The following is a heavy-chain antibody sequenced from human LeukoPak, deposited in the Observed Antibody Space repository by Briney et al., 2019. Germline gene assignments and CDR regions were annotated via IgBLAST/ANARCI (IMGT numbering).Heavy chain of an antibody. J-gene: IGHJ6*02. CDR1: GFTFTSYA. CDR3: ATASYRTTVPYYYYGMDV. CDR2: ITANGGGT. V-gene: IGHV3-23*01. D-gene: IGHD4-17*01. Sequence: PGGSLRLSCAASGFTFTSYAMNWVRQAPGKGLEWVSGITANGGGTYYADSVKGRFTISRDNSKNTLYLQMNSLRAEDTAVYYCATASYRTTVPYYYYGMDVWGQGTTVTVSS.